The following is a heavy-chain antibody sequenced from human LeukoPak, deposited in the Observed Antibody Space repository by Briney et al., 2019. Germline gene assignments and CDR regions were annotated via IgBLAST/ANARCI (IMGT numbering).Heavy chain of an antibody. CDR3: ARPAGATGYAEYFQH. CDR1: GGSISSSSYY. D-gene: IGHD1-26*01. J-gene: IGHJ1*01. Sequence: SETLSLTCTVSGGSISSSSYYWGWIRQPPGKGLEWIGSIYYSGSTYYNPSLKSRVTISVDTSKNQFSLKLSSVTAADTAVYYCARPAGATGYAEYFQHWGQGTLVTVSS. V-gene: IGHV4-39*01. CDR2: IYYSGST.